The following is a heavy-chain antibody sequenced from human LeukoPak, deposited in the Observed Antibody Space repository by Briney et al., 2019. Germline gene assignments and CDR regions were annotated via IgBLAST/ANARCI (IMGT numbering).Heavy chain of an antibody. D-gene: IGHD2-21*01. Sequence: GESLKISCKGSGYNFPTYWIGWVRQMPGKGLEWMGIIYPGDSDTRYSPSFQGQVTISADKSISTAYLQWSSLKASDTAMYYCARGEMRYCGGYCYDYCGQGTLVTVSS. CDR2: IYPGDSDT. CDR3: ARGEMRYCGGYCYDY. V-gene: IGHV5-51*01. J-gene: IGHJ4*02. CDR1: GYNFPTYW.